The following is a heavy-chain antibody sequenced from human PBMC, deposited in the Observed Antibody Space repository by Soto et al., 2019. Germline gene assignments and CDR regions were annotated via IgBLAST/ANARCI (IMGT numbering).Heavy chain of an antibody. Sequence: EAQLVESGGDLVQPRGSLRLSCAASGFTFRNFAMTWVRQAPGKGLEWVSGISGSGRMTDYAHSVKGRFTVFRDNSKNSLYLQMDSLRAEDTAVYYCSKEAEESVNEPIPGDCWGQGTVVTVSS. V-gene: IGHV3-23*04. D-gene: IGHD1-1*01. CDR1: GFTFRNFA. CDR2: ISGSGRMT. CDR3: SKEAEESVNEPIPGDC. J-gene: IGHJ4*02.